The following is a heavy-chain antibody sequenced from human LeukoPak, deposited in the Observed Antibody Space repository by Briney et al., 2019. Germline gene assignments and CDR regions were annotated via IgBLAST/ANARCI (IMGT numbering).Heavy chain of an antibody. CDR2: IIPILGIA. V-gene: IGHV1-69*04. D-gene: IGHD5-18*01. J-gene: IGHJ4*02. CDR1: GGTFSSYA. CDR3: VGWDTAMVSPFDY. Sequence: ASVKVSCKASGGTFSSYAISWVRQAPGQGLEWMGRIIPILGIANYAQKFQGRVTITADKSTSTAYMELSSLRAEDTAVYYCVGWDTAMVSPFDYWGQGTLVTVSS.